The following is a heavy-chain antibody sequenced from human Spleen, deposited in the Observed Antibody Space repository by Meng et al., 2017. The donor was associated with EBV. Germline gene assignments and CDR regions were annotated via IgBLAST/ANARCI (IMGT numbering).Heavy chain of an antibody. CDR2: IVPIFGTP. Sequence: QVHLLQSGGEVGEPGSSVKVSCKSSGDTFNNYAFSWVRLAPGQGLEWIGGIVPIFGTPKYARKFQGGVAITADESTTTAYLELTSLTSEDTAIYYCARHRGTFGTPFDYWGQGTLVTVSS. V-gene: IGHV1-69*01. CDR3: ARHRGTFGTPFDY. J-gene: IGHJ4*02. CDR1: GDTFNNYA. D-gene: IGHD1-14*01.